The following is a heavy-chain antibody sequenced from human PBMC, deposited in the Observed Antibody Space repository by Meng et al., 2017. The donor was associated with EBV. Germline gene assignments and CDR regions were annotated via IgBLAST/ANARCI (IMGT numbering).Heavy chain of an antibody. J-gene: IGHJ4*02. V-gene: IGHV1-3*01. CDR3: VRGPPVGVPGPGDY. Sequence: VQLGQFWVEVKNPGASVKVSCKASGYAFTSYILHWVRQAPGQRLEWMGWINVGVGYTKYSQKFQGRVTISSDTSATTGYMELSSLRSEDTAVYYCVRGPPVGVPGPGDYWGQGTLVTVSS. D-gene: IGHD2-21*01. CDR1: GYAFTSYI. CDR2: INVGVGYT.